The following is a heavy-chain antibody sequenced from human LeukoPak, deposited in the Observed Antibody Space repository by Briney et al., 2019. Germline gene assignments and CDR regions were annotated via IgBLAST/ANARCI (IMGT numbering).Heavy chain of an antibody. CDR1: GFSVSNTY. CDR2: ISNNGGST. J-gene: IGHJ3*02. Sequence: GGSLRLSCAASGFSVSNTYMSWVRQAPGKGLESVSAISNNGGSTFYANSVKGRFTISRDNSKNTLFLQMGSLRAEDMAVYYCARKGRYSSARQNYAFDIWGQGTMVTVSS. V-gene: IGHV3-64*01. D-gene: IGHD6-19*01. CDR3: ARKGRYSSARQNYAFDI.